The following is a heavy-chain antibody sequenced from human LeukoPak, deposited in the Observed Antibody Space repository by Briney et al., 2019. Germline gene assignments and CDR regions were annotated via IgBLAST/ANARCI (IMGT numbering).Heavy chain of an antibody. J-gene: IGHJ4*02. Sequence: GGSLRLSCVASGFTFKNYGMHWVRQAPGKGLEWVTFIWYDGSNNFYADSVKGRFTISRDNSKNTLYLQMNSLRADDTAVYYCARPVDYNAGDYWGQGTLVTVSS. CDR3: ARPVDYNAGDY. D-gene: IGHD5-12*01. CDR1: GFTFKNYG. V-gene: IGHV3-33*01. CDR2: IWYDGSNN.